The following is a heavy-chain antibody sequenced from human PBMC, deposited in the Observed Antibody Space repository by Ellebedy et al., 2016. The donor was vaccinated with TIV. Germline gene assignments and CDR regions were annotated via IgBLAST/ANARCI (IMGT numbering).Heavy chain of an antibody. D-gene: IGHD6-13*01. CDR1: GGTFSSYA. CDR2: IIPILGMA. J-gene: IGHJ6*02. Sequence: AASVKVSCKASGGTFSSYAISWVRQAPGQGLEWMGRIIPILGMANNAQKFQGRVTITADKSTSPAYMELSSLRSEDTALYYCSRDRDSSSWYFGGYYYYGMDVWGQGTTVTVSS. CDR3: SRDRDSSSWYFGGYYYYGMDV. V-gene: IGHV1-69*04.